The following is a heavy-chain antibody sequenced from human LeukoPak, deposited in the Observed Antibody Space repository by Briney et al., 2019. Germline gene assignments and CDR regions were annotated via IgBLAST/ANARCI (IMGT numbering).Heavy chain of an antibody. CDR3: AGEWGSADF. D-gene: IGHD7-27*01. CDR2: IYTSGST. J-gene: IGHJ4*02. Sequence: SETLSLTCTVSGGSISSGSYYWSWIRQPAGKGLEWIGRIYTSGSTNYNPSLKSRVTISVDTSKNQFSLKLSSVTAADTAVYYCAGEWGSADFWGQGTPVTVSS. CDR1: GGSISSGSYY. V-gene: IGHV4-61*02.